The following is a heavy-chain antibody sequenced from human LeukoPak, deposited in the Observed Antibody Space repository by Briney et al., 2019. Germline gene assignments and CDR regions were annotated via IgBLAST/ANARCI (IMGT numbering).Heavy chain of an antibody. Sequence: PSETLSLTCTVSGGSISSYYWSWIRQPPGKGLEWIGYIYYSGSTNYNPSLKSRATISVDTSNNQSSLKLSSVTAADTAVYYCAKDVPTSIAVAGTGFDYWGQGTLVTVSS. J-gene: IGHJ4*02. CDR3: AKDVPTSIAVAGTGFDY. CDR2: IYYSGST. D-gene: IGHD6-19*01. CDR1: GGSISSYY. V-gene: IGHV4-59*12.